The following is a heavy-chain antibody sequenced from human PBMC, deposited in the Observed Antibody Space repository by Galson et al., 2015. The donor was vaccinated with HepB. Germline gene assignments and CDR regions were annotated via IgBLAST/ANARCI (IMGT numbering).Heavy chain of an antibody. V-gene: IGHV3-30*04. D-gene: IGHD3-3*01. CDR1: GFTFSSYA. CDR2: ISYDGSNK. J-gene: IGHJ3*02. CDR3: VRGTAGLFGAFDI. Sequence: SLRLSCAASGFTFSSYAMHWVRQAPGKGLEWVAVISYDGSNKYYADSVKGRFTISRDNAKNSLYLQMNSLRDEDTAVYYCVRGTAGLFGAFDIWGQGTMVTVSS.